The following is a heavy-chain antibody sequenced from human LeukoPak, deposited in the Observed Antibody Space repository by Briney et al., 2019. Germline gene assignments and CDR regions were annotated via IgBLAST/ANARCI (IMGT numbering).Heavy chain of an antibody. Sequence: PSETLSLTCTVSGGSISSYYWSWIRQPAGKGLEWIGRIYTSGSTNYNPSLKSRVTMSVDTSKNQFSLKLSSVTAADTAVYYCARLGVATSDDAFDIWGQGTMVTVSS. CDR1: GGSISSYY. J-gene: IGHJ3*02. CDR2: IYTSGST. CDR3: ARLGVATSDDAFDI. V-gene: IGHV4-4*07. D-gene: IGHD5-12*01.